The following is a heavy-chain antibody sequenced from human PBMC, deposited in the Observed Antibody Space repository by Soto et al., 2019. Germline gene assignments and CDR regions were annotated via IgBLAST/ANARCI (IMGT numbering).Heavy chain of an antibody. Sequence: PSETLSLTCTVSDDSIKSGGYYWSWIRQHPGKGLEWISFIYNSGTTYYNPSLKSRVLTSIDKSQNQFSLKVSSVTAADTAVYFCARCLVVVLSGTEDVINSHFDSWGQGALVTVSS. CDR1: DDSIKSGGYY. D-gene: IGHD6-13*01. V-gene: IGHV4-31*03. CDR2: IYNSGTT. CDR3: ARCLVVVLSGTEDVINSHFDS. J-gene: IGHJ4*02.